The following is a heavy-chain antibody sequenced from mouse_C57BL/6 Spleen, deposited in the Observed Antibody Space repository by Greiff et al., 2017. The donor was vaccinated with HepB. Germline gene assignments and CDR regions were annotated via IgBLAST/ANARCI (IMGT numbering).Heavy chain of an antibody. CDR2: ISYSGST. J-gene: IGHJ1*03. V-gene: IGHV3-1*01. D-gene: IGHD4-1*01. CDR1: GYSITSGYD. Sequence: EVQLQQSGPGMVKPSQSLSLTCTVTGYSITSGYDWHWIRHFPGNKLEWMGYISYSGSTNYNPSLKSRISITHDTSKNHFFLKLNSVTTEDTATYYCAREVGRGYFDVWGTGTTVTVSS. CDR3: AREVGRGYFDV.